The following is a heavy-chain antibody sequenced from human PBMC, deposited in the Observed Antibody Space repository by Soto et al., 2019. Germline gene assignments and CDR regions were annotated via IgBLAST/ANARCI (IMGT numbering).Heavy chain of an antibody. CDR2: VNPNSGVT. Sequence: GASVKVSCKASGYTFTVNFIHWARQAPGQGLEWMGWVNPNSGVTKYAQRFQGRVTMTRDTSKNQFSLKLSSVTAADTAVYYCARRVTTVTPLWFDPWGQGTLVTV. D-gene: IGHD4-17*01. V-gene: IGHV1-2*02. CDR1: GYTFTVNF. J-gene: IGHJ5*02. CDR3: ARRVTTVTPLWFDP.